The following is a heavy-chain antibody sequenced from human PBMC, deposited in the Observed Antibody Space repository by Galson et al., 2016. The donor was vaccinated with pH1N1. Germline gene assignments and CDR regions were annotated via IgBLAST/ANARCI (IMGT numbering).Heavy chain of an antibody. CDR2: IWFDGSSK. CDR1: GFTFNKFG. D-gene: IGHD6-13*01. Sequence: SLRLSCASSGFTFNKFGMHWVRQAQGKGLEWVAVIWFDGSSKYYAHPVRGRFTISRDNSKNTLFLKMNSLRGDDTAVYYCARLGVRIAAPGEDYYYGMDVWGQGTTVTVSS. V-gene: IGHV3-33*01. CDR3: ARLGVRIAAPGEDYYYGMDV. J-gene: IGHJ6*02.